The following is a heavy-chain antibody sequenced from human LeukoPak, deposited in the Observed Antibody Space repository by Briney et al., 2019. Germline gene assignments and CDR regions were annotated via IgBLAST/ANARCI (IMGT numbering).Heavy chain of an antibody. V-gene: IGHV3-23*01. D-gene: IGHD4-17*01. CDR2: ISGSGGST. CDR1: GFTFSSYA. J-gene: IGHJ4*02. Sequence: GGSLRLSCAASGFTFSSYAMSWVRQAPGKGLEWVSAISGSGGSTYCADSVKGRFTISRDNSKNTPYLQMNSLRAEDTAVYYCAKDRAHGNGDVYFDYWGQGTLVTVSS. CDR3: AKDRAHGNGDVYFDY.